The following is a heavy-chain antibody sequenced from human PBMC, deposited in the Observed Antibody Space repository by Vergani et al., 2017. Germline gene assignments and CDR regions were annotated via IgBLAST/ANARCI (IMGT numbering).Heavy chain of an antibody. Sequence: QVQLVQSGAEVKKPGSSVKVSCKASGGTFSSYAISWVRQAPGQGLEWMGGISAYNGNTNYAQKLQGRVTMTTDTSTSTAYMELRSLRSDDTAVYYCARDPDIVVVPAAPYYYYYYGMDVWGQGP. CDR3: ARDPDIVVVPAAPYYYYYYGMDV. CDR1: GGTFSSYA. J-gene: IGHJ6*02. CDR2: ISAYNGNT. D-gene: IGHD2-2*01. V-gene: IGHV1-18*01.